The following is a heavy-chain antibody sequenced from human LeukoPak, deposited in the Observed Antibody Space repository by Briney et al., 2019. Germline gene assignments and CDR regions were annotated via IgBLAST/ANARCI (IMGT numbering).Heavy chain of an antibody. CDR2: IKEDGSEK. Sequence: GGSLRLSCAASGFTFSKFWMSWVRQAPGKGLEWVANIKEDGSEKYYVDSVKGRFTISRDNAKNSLFLQMNSLRNEDTAVYYCASLGYCSSTSCHYFDYWGQGTLVTVSS. V-gene: IGHV3-7*01. CDR1: GFTFSKFW. J-gene: IGHJ4*02. CDR3: ASLGYCSSTSCHYFDY. D-gene: IGHD2-2*01.